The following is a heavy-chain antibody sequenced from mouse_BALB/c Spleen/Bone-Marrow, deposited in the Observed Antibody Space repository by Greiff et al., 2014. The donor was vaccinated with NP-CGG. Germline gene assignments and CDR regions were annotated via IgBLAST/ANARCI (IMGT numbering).Heavy chain of an antibody. CDR2: IDPANGNT. D-gene: IGHD1-2*01. J-gene: IGHJ1*01. Sequence: EVQRVESGAELVKPGASVKLSCTASGFNIKDTYMHWVKQRPEQGLEWIGRIDPANGNTKYDPKFQGKATITADTSSNTAYLQLSSLTSEDTAVYCCARGGTTATWYFDVWGAGTTVTVSS. CDR1: GFNIKDTY. CDR3: ARGGTTATWYFDV. V-gene: IGHV14-3*02.